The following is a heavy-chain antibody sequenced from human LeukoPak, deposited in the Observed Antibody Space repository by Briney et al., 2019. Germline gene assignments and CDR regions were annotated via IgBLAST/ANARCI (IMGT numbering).Heavy chain of an antibody. CDR1: GFTFSSYS. Sequence: PGGSLRLSCAASGFTFSSYSMNWVRQAPGKGLEWVSSISSSSSYIYYADSVKGRFTISRDNSKNTLYLQMNSLRAEDTAVYYCAKDQDCSSTSCLSSYYGMDVWGQGTTVTVSS. J-gene: IGHJ6*02. V-gene: IGHV3-21*04. D-gene: IGHD2-2*01. CDR2: ISSSSSYI. CDR3: AKDQDCSSTSCLSSYYGMDV.